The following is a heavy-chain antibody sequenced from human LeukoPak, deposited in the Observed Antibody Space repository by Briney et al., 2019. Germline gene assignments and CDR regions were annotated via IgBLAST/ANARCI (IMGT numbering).Heavy chain of an antibody. CDR2: IWYDGSNK. V-gene: IGHV3-33*01. Sequence: GGSLRLSCAASGFTFSSYGMHWVRQAPGKGLEWVAVIWYDGSNKYYADSVKGRFTISRDNSKNTLYLQMSSLRAEDTAVYYCARDRYYGSESYYYYYYMDVWGKGTTVTVSS. CDR1: GFTFSSYG. D-gene: IGHD3-10*01. CDR3: ARDRYYGSESYYYYYYMDV. J-gene: IGHJ6*03.